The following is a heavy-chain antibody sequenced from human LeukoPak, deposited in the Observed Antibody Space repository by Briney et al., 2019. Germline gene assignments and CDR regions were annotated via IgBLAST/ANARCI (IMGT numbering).Heavy chain of an antibody. CDR3: ARDGGRSLHY. Sequence: GGPLKLSCAASGFTFISYWMSWVRQAPGKGLEWVGNIKQDGSEKYYVDSVKGRLTIYRDKAKNSLYLQMKSLRAEDTAVYYCARDGGRSLHYWGQGTLVTVSS. V-gene: IGHV3-7*01. D-gene: IGHD1-26*01. CDR1: GFTFISYW. J-gene: IGHJ4*02. CDR2: IKQDGSEK.